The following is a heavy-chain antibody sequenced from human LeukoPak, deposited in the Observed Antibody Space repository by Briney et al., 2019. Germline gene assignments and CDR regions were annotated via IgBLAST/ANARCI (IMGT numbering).Heavy chain of an antibody. CDR3: ARDFQQQPDY. D-gene: IGHD6-13*01. CDR1: GFTFSSYA. Sequence: GGSLRLSCAASGFTFSSYAMSWVRQAPGKGLEWVAVIWYDGSNIYYADSVKGRFTISRDNSKNTVYLQMNSLRAEDTAVYYCARDFQQQPDYWGQGTLVTVSS. J-gene: IGHJ4*02. V-gene: IGHV3-33*08. CDR2: IWYDGSNI.